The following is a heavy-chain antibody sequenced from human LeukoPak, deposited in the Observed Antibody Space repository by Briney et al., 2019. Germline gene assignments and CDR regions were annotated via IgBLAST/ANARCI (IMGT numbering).Heavy chain of an antibody. J-gene: IGHJ2*01. D-gene: IGHD1-1*01. CDR1: GFTFSIYA. V-gene: IGHV3-30*16. Sequence: GGSLRLSCAGSGFTFSIYAIHWVRQAPAKGLEWGAVISYDGSNDYYADSVEGRFTISRDNSKNTLYLQMDSLRPEDTAVYYCARPPARYDTDWYFDLWGRGTLVTVSS. CDR3: ARPPARYDTDWYFDL. CDR2: ISYDGSND.